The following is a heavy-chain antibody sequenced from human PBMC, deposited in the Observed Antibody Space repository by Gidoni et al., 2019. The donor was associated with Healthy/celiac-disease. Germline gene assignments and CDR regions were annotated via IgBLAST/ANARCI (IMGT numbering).Heavy chain of an antibody. Sequence: EVQLVESGGGLVKPGGSLRLSCAASGFTFSSYSMNWVRQAPGKGLEWVSSISSSSSYIYYADSVKGRFTISRDNAKNSLYLQMNSLRAEDTAVYYCARLRLRGNWFDPWGQGTLVTVSS. J-gene: IGHJ5*02. CDR3: ARLRLRGNWFDP. CDR2: ISSSSSYI. CDR1: GFTFSSYS. V-gene: IGHV3-21*01.